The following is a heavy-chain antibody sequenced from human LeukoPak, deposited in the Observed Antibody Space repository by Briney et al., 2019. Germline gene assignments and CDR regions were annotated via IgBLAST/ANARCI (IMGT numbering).Heavy chain of an antibody. V-gene: IGHV7-4-1*02. CDR1: GYTFTSYA. D-gene: IGHD5-12*01. CDR3: ARGGSVDIVATGDY. Sequence: GASVKVSCKASGYTFTSYAMNWVRQAPGQGLEWMGWINTNTGNPTYAQGSTGRFVFSLDTSVSTAYLQISSLKAEDTAVYYCARGGSVDIVATGDYWGQGTLVTVSS. J-gene: IGHJ4*02. CDR2: INTNTGNP.